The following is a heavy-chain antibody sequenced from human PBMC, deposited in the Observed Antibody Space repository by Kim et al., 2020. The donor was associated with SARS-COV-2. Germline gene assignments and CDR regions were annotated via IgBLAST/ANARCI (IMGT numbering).Heavy chain of an antibody. Sequence: PSLKSRVTISVDTSKNQFSLKLSSVTAADTAVYYCARGYSGYGRGYAFDIWGQGTMVTVSS. J-gene: IGHJ3*02. CDR3: ARGYSGYGRGYAFDI. V-gene: IGHV4-34*01. D-gene: IGHD5-12*01.